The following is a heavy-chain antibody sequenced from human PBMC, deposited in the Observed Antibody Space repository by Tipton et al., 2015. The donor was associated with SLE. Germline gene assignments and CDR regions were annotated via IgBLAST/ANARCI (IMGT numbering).Heavy chain of an antibody. CDR2: INHRGST. Sequence: TLSLTCTVSGGSISSYYWSWIRQPPGKGLEWIGEINHRGSTNYNPPLQSRVTISVDTSRNQFSLKLSSVTAADTAVYYCARDRRYYMDVWGKGTTVTVSS. J-gene: IGHJ6*03. V-gene: IGHV4-59*12. CDR1: GGSISSYY. CDR3: ARDRRYYMDV.